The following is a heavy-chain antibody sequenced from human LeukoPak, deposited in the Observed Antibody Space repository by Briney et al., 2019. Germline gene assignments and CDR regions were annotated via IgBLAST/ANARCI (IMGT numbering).Heavy chain of an antibody. CDR1: GYTFTRYY. J-gene: IGHJ5*02. D-gene: IGHD2-2*01. Sequence: ASVRVSCTASGYTFTRYYMHWVRQAPGQGGEWVGWVNPNSGGTNYAQKFQGRVTMTRDTSISTAYMELSRLRSDDTAVYYCAREYCSGTSCYGDWFDPWGQGTLVTVSS. V-gene: IGHV1-2*02. CDR3: AREYCSGTSCYGDWFDP. CDR2: VNPNSGGT.